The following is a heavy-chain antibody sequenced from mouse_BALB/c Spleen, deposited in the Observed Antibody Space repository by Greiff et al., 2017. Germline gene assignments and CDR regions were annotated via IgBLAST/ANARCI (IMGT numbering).Heavy chain of an antibody. Sequence: EVHLVESGGDLVKPGGSLKLSCAASGFTFSSYGMSWVRQTPDKRLEWVATISSGGSYTYYPDSVKGRFTISRDNAKNTLYLQMSSLKSEDTAMYYCARHEDGYDFDYWGQGTTLTVSS. V-gene: IGHV5-6*01. D-gene: IGHD2-2*01. CDR3: ARHEDGYDFDY. CDR1: GFTFSSYG. J-gene: IGHJ2*01. CDR2: ISSGGSYT.